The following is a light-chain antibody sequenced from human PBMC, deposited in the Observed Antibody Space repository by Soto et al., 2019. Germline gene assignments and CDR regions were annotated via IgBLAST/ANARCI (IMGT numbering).Light chain of an antibody. Sequence: DIQMTQSPSSLSASVGDRVTITCRASQGISNYLAWYQQIPGKVPKLLISAASTLQSGVPSRFSGSGSATDFTLTSSSLQPEDVATYYCQKYTNVPAFGGGTKVEIK. CDR3: QKYTNVPA. CDR1: QGISNY. CDR2: AAS. J-gene: IGKJ4*01. V-gene: IGKV1-27*01.